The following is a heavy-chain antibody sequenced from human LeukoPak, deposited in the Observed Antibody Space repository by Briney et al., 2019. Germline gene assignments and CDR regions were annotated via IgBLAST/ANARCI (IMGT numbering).Heavy chain of an antibody. V-gene: IGHV1-24*01. CDR3: ATGPPDILTGYYNVRVLLYFDY. CDR1: GYTLTELS. J-gene: IGHJ4*02. D-gene: IGHD3-9*01. Sequence: ASVKVSCKVSGYTLTELSMHWVRKAPGKGLELMGGFDPDDGETIYAQKFQGRVTMTEGTSTDTAYMELSSLRSEDMDVYYCATGPPDILTGYYNVRVLLYFDYWGQGTLVTVSS. CDR2: FDPDDGET.